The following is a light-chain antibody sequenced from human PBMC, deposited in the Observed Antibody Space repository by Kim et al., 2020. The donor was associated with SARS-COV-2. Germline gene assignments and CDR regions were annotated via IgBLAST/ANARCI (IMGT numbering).Light chain of an antibody. J-gene: IGKJ4*01. CDR2: DTS. Sequence: EIVMTQSAATLSVSPGERATLSCRASQSITSDLAWYQHKPGQAPRLLMYDTSTRATGTPARFSGSGSGTEFTLTISSLQSEDFAVYYCQQYNRWPLTFGGGTKVDIK. CDR3: QQYNRWPLT. V-gene: IGKV3-15*01. CDR1: QSITSD.